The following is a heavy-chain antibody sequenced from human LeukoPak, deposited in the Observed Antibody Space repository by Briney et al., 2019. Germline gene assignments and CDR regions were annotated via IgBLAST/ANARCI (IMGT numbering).Heavy chain of an antibody. V-gene: IGHV3-74*01. Sequence: GGSLRLSCAASGFIFSRCWMNWVRQAPGKGPVWVSRINSDGSSTSYADSVKGRFTISRDNAKNTLYLQMNSLRAEDTAVYYCARDPRYCGGDCYTFDYWGQGTLVTVSS. CDR2: INSDGSST. J-gene: IGHJ4*02. CDR3: ARDPRYCGGDCYTFDY. D-gene: IGHD2-21*02. CDR1: GFIFSRCW.